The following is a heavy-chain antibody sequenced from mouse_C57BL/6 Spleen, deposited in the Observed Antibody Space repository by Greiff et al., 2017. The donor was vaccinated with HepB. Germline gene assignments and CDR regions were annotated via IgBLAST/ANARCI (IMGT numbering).Heavy chain of an antibody. J-gene: IGHJ3*01. V-gene: IGHV1-52*01. Sequence: VKLQQPGAELVRPGSSVKLSCKASGYTFTSYWMHWVKQRPIQGLEWIGNIDPSDSETHYNQKFKDKATLTVDKSSSTAYMQLSSLTSEDSAVYYCAREGDYYGSSYAGFAYWGQGTLVTVSA. CDR2: IDPSDSET. D-gene: IGHD1-1*01. CDR1: GYTFTSYW. CDR3: AREGDYYGSSYAGFAY.